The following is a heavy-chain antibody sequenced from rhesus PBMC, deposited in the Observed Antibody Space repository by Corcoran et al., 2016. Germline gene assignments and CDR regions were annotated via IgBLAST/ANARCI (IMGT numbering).Heavy chain of an antibody. CDR1: GYSISSGYY. V-gene: IGHV4-99*01. CDR3: ARQGWNYYDYGLDS. D-gene: IGHD1-1*01. Sequence: QVQLQESGPGLVKPSETLSLTCAVSGYSISSGYYWGWIRQPHGKGLGWIGYIGGSSGSTYYNPSLKSRVTISKDTSKNQFSLKLSSVTAADTAVYYCARQGWNYYDYGLDSWGQGVVVTVSS. CDR2: IGGSSGST. J-gene: IGHJ6*01.